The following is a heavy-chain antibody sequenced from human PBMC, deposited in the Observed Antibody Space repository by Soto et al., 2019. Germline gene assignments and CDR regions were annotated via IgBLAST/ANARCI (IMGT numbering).Heavy chain of an antibody. CDR2: IRSKANSYAT. V-gene: IGHV3-73*01. Sequence: PGGSLRLSCAASGFTFSGSAMHWVRQASGKGLEWVGRIRSKANSYATAYAASVKGRFTISRDDSKNTAYLQMNSLKTEDTAMYYCTRHNYYDSSGPNDAFDIWGQGTMVTVSS. D-gene: IGHD3-22*01. CDR3: TRHNYYDSSGPNDAFDI. J-gene: IGHJ3*02. CDR1: GFTFSGSA.